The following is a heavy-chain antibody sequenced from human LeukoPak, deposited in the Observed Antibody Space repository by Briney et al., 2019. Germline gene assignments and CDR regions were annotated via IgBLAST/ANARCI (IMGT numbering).Heavy chain of an antibody. Sequence: GGSLRLSCSAAGFTFSSYAMHWVRQAPGKGLEYVSAISSNGGSTYYADSVKGRFTISRDNSKNTLYLQMSSLRAEDTAVYYWVKLSEKWQYYDFWSGYPGPGGTDVWGQGTTVTVSS. CDR1: GFTFSSYA. V-gene: IGHV3-64D*09. J-gene: IGHJ6*02. CDR2: ISSNGGST. CDR3: VKLSEKWQYYDFWSGYPGPGGTDV. D-gene: IGHD3-3*01.